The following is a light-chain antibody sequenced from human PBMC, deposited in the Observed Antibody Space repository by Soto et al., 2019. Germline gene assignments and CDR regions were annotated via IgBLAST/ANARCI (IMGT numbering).Light chain of an antibody. Sequence: QSVLTQLASVSGSPGQSITISCTVTGSDVRTYNLVSWYQQHPGKVPKLIIYEASKRPSGVSNRFSGSQPGNTASLTVSGLQAEDEADYYCCSYAGDKTYVFGSGTKVTVL. CDR2: EAS. J-gene: IGLJ1*01. CDR1: GSDVRTYNL. V-gene: IGLV2-23*01. CDR3: CSYAGDKTYV.